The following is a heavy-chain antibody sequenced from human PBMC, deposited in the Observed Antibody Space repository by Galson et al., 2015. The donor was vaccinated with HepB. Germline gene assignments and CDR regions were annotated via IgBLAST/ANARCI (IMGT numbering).Heavy chain of an antibody. V-gene: IGHV3-7*01. CDR2: VNQDGSEK. CDR3: AREHDPGARPLWYFDL. J-gene: IGHJ2*01. Sequence: SLRLYSAASGVTFSSSWMSWVRQAPGKGLEWVANVNQDGSEKHYAESMKGRFTISRDHAKNSLFVQMSSLQAEDTAVYYCAREHDPGARPLWYFDLWGRGTLVTVST. D-gene: IGHD1-1*01. CDR1: GVTFSSSW.